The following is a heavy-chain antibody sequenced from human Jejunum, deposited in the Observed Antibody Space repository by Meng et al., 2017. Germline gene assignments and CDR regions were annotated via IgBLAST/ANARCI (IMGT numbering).Heavy chain of an antibody. CDR1: GVSVSSGHYY. V-gene: IGHV4-61*01. CDR3: ARNEYKYGFDAFDT. D-gene: IGHD1-1*01. Sequence: GSLRLSCTFSGVSVSSGHYYWSWIPQPPGKGLEWIVCIYYSDSGSTTYSPSLKSRVTISLDMSKNQVSLRLSSVTAADTALYYCARNEYKYGFDAFDTWGQGTMVTVSS. CDR2: IYYSDSGST. J-gene: IGHJ3*02.